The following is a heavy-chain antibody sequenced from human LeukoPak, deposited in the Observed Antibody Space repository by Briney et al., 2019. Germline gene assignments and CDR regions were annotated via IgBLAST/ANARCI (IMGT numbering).Heavy chain of an antibody. Sequence: KASETLSLTCTVAAGSIFISYWSWIRQSPGKGLEWIGYIYSTVITNYHPSLKGRGSMSIATYKIQFYVRLNSVTAADTAFYYCARRAYYDTSVYYSDSGYCDLWGRGTLVTVSS. CDR2: IYSTVIT. J-gene: IGHJ2*01. V-gene: IGHV4-59*08. CDR3: ARRAYYDTSVYYSDSGYCDL. CDR1: AGSIFISY. D-gene: IGHD3-22*01.